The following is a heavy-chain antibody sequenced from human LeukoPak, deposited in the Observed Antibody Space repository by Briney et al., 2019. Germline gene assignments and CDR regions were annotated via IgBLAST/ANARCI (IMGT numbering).Heavy chain of an antibody. Sequence: PGGSLRLSCVASGFTFSYYSMNWVRQAPGKGLEWVSYINSISGEIWYADSVKGRFTISRDDAKNSLYLQMNSLRDEDTAVYYCARGDNRGYFWWGQGTLVTVSS. J-gene: IGHJ4*02. D-gene: IGHD5-12*01. CDR1: GFTFSYYS. CDR3: ARGDNRGYFW. V-gene: IGHV3-48*02. CDR2: INSISGEI.